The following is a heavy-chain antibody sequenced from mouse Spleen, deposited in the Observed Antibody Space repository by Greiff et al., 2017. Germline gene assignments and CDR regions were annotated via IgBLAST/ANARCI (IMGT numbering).Heavy chain of an antibody. V-gene: IGHV5-12*02. CDR1: GFTFSDYY. D-gene: IGHD2-3*01. CDR3: ARHSDDYAMDY. J-gene: IGHJ4*01. CDR2: ISNGGGST. Sequence: EVKLMESGGGLVQPGGSLKLSCATSGFTFSDYYMYWVRQTPEKRLEWVAYISNGGGSTYYPDTVKGRFTISRDNAKNTLYLQMSRLKSEDTAMYYCARHSDDYAMDYWGQGTSVTVSS.